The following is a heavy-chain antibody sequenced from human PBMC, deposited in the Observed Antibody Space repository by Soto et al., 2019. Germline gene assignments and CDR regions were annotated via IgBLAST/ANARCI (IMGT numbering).Heavy chain of an antibody. V-gene: IGHV4-39*07. CDR3: ARVYAYYFDD. CDR1: GGSISSSSYY. Sequence: SETLSLTCTVSGGSISSSSYYWGWIRQPPGKGLEWIGSIYYSGSTNYNPSLKSRVTISVDTSKNQFSLKLSSVTAADTAVYYCARVYAYYFDDWCQGTLVTVSS. D-gene: IGHD2-8*01. CDR2: IYYSGST. J-gene: IGHJ4*02.